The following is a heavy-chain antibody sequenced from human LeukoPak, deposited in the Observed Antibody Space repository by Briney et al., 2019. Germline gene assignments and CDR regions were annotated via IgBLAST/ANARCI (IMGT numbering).Heavy chain of an antibody. CDR3: ASQWLVDAFDI. J-gene: IGHJ3*02. CDR1: GGSFSGYY. CDR2: INHRGST. V-gene: IGHV4-34*01. D-gene: IGHD6-19*01. Sequence: SETLSLTCAVYGGSFSGYYWSWIRQPPGKGLEWIGEINHRGSTNYNPSLKSRVTISVDTSKNQFSLKLSSVTAADTAVYYCASQWLVDAFDIWGQGTMVTVSS.